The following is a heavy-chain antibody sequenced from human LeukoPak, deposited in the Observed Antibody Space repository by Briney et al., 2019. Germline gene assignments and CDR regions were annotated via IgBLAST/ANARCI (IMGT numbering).Heavy chain of an antibody. J-gene: IGHJ6*02. CDR1: GVSISSYY. CDR2: IYYSGST. V-gene: IGHV4-59*08. D-gene: IGHD6-6*01. CDR3: ARLGTLEIVSSSPHYYYYGMDV. Sequence: SETLSLTGTVSGVSISSYYWSWIRQPPGKGLEWIGYIYYSGSTNYNPSLKSRVTISVDTSKNQFSLKLSSVTAADTAVYYCARLGTLEIVSSSPHYYYYGMDVWGQGTTVTVSS.